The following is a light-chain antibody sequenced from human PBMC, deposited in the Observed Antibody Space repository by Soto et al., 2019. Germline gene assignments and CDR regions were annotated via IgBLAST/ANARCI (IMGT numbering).Light chain of an antibody. J-gene: IGLJ2*01. CDR3: QTYDSGLREGL. Sequence: QSVLTQPPSVSGAPGQRVTISCAGSSSNIGADFDVHWYQQLPGTSPRLLIYSNSNRPSGIADRFSASKSDTSASLAITGLQAEDEAIYYCQTYDSGLREGLFGGGTKVTVL. V-gene: IGLV1-40*01. CDR1: SSNIGADFD. CDR2: SNS.